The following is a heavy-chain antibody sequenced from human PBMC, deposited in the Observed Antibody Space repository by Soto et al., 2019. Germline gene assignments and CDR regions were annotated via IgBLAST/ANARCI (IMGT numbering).Heavy chain of an antibody. CDR1: GDSISPFS. Sequence: QVQLQESGPGLVKPSETLSLTCTVSGDSISPFSWSWVRQPPGKGLQWIGYISYFGNTNYNPSLKSRVPIPLAPPKNQFPLRLNPVPAADTAMYFWARHGSTGDREGAFAYWGQGPLVTVSS. D-gene: IGHD7-27*01. CDR3: ARHGSTGDREGAFAY. V-gene: IGHV4-59*08. J-gene: IGHJ4*02. CDR2: ISYFGNT.